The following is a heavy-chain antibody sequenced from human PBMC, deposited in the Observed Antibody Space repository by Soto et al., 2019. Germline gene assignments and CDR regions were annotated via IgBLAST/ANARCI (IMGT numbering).Heavy chain of an antibody. D-gene: IGHD6-6*01. CDR1: GGSISSGDYY. Sequence: QVQLQESGPGLVKPSQTLSLTCTVSGGSISSGDYYWSWIRQPPGKGLEWIGYIYHSGSTYYNPSLKSRVTISLDTSKNQFSRKLSSVTAADTAVYYCARERPDGARLDPWGQGTLVTVSS. J-gene: IGHJ5*02. CDR2: IYHSGST. CDR3: ARERPDGARLDP. V-gene: IGHV4-30-4*01.